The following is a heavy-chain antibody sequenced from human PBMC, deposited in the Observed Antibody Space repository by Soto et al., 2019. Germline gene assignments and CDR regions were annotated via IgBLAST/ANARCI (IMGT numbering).Heavy chain of an antibody. D-gene: IGHD3-22*01. J-gene: IGHJ4*02. CDR2: ISYDGSNK. V-gene: IGHV3-30-3*01. CDR3: ARDVRNWYASSGSVY. Sequence: QVQLVESGGGVVQPGTSLRLSCAASGFTFSTYALHWVRQAPGKGLEWVAVISYDGSNKYYADVLKGRITISRDNSQNTLYLQMNSLRAEDTAVYYCARDVRNWYASSGSVYWGQGTLVTVSS. CDR1: GFTFSTYA.